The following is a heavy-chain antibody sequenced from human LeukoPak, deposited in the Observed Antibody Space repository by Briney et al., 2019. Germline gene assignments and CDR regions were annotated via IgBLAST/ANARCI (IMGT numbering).Heavy chain of an antibody. CDR1: GGSISSYY. V-gene: IGHV4-59*01. J-gene: IGHJ5*02. D-gene: IGHD3-22*01. CDR2: IYYSGST. CDR3: ARDRVYYDSSGPPGWFDP. Sequence: PSETLSLTCTVSGGSISSYYWSWIRQPPGKGLEWIGYIYYSGSTNYNPSLKSRVTISVDTSKNQFSLKLSSVTAADTAVYYCARDRVYYDSSGPPGWFDPWGQGTLVTVSS.